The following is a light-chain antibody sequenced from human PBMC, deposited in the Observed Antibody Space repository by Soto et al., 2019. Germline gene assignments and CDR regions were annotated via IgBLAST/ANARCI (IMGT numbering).Light chain of an antibody. J-gene: IGLJ3*02. CDR1: SSDVGAYAF. Sequence: QSALTQPPSASGSPGQSVTISCTGTSSDVGAYAFVSWYQQHPGIAPKLILYEVTKRPSGVPDRFSGSRSGSTASLTVSGHQAEDEAEYYCSSYAGGKLVVVGGGTKLTVL. CDR2: EVT. V-gene: IGLV2-8*01. CDR3: SSYAGGKLVV.